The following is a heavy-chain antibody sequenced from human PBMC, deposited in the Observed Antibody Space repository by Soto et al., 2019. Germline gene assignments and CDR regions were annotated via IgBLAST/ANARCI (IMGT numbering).Heavy chain of an antibody. CDR2: ISYDGSNK. D-gene: IGHD3-10*01. V-gene: IGHV3-30*18. J-gene: IGHJ4*02. Sequence: GGSLRLSCAASGFTFSSYGMHWVRQAPGKGLEWVAVISYDGSNKYYADPVKGRFTISRDNSKNTLYLQMNSLRAEDTAVYYCAKDRNYGSGSSLDYWGQGTLVTVSS. CDR1: GFTFSSYG. CDR3: AKDRNYGSGSSLDY.